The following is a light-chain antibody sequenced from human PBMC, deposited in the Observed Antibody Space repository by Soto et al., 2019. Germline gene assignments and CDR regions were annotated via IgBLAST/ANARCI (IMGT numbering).Light chain of an antibody. CDR1: QSVSSNN. J-gene: IGKJ4*01. CDR2: GAS. Sequence: EIVLTQSPGTLSLSPGERATLSCRASQSVSSNNLAWYQQKPGQAPRLLIYGASRRATGIPDRFSGSGSGTDLTLTINRLEPEDFAVYYCQQYNDWLALSFGGGTKVDI. V-gene: IGKV3-20*01. CDR3: QQYNDWLALS.